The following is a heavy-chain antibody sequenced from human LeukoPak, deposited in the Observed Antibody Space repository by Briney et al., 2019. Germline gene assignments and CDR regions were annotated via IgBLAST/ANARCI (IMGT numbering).Heavy chain of an antibody. D-gene: IGHD1-26*01. V-gene: IGHV3-7*01. CDR3: ARDGLVGPFSY. CDR2: IKQDGSEK. CDR1: GFTFSSYW. Sequence: GGSLRLSCAASGFTFSSYWMSWVRQAPGKGLEWVANIKQDGSEKYYVDSVNGRFTISRDSAKNSAYLQMNSLRAEDTAVYYCARDGLVGPFSYWGQGTLVTVSS. J-gene: IGHJ4*02.